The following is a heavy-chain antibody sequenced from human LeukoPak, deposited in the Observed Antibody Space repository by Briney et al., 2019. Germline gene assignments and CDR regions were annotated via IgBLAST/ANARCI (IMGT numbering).Heavy chain of an antibody. V-gene: IGHV3-43*01. CDR2: ISWDGGTT. J-gene: IGHJ4*02. Sequence: GGSLRLSCAASGFSFDDYTMHWVRQAPGKGLEWVSLISWDGGTTAYAGSVKGRFTISRDNSKNSLYLQMNSLRPEDTAFYYCAKGMTFDHWGQGTLVTVSS. CDR1: GFSFDDYT. CDR3: AKGMTFDH.